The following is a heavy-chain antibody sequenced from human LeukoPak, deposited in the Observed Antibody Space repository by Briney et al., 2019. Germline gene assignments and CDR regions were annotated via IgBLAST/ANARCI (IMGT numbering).Heavy chain of an antibody. D-gene: IGHD2-8*01. CDR3: ARGQLWFMFDY. Sequence: SETLSLTCTVSGGSVSSYYWSWIRQPAGKGLEWIGRLYTSGSSNYNPSLKSRVTVSVDTSKSQFSLKLSSVTAADTAVYYCARGQLWFMFDYWGQGTLVTVSS. J-gene: IGHJ4*02. V-gene: IGHV4-4*07. CDR1: GGSVSSYY. CDR2: LYTSGSS.